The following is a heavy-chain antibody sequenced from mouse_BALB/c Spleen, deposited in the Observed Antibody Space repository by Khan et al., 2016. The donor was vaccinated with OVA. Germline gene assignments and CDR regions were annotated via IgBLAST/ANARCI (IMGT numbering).Heavy chain of an antibody. CDR1: GYTFTSYW. J-gene: IGHJ1*01. D-gene: IGHD2-1*01. Sequence: VQRQQSGAELVRPGASVKLSCKASGYTFTSYWMNWVKQRPGQGLEWIGMIDPSDSETHYNQMFKDKATLTVDKSSSTAYMQLSSLTSEDSAVYYCARGDGNSLSWYFDVWGAGTTVTVSS. CDR3: ARGDGNSLSWYFDV. V-gene: IGHV1-61*01. CDR2: IDPSDSET.